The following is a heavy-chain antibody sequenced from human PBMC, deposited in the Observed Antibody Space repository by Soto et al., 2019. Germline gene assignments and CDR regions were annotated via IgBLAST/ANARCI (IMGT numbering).Heavy chain of an antibody. V-gene: IGHV1-18*01. CDR2: INADNGNT. CDR1: GYTFTSYG. CDR3: ARGLRGCDAFDI. J-gene: IGHJ3*02. Sequence: AILKVSCKASGYTFTSYGISWVRQAPGHGLVWMGRINADNGNTNYAQMLQGGGSMTTVTSTSTAYMELRSLRSDDTAVYYCARGLRGCDAFDIWGEGTMVTVSS. D-gene: IGHD2-21*01.